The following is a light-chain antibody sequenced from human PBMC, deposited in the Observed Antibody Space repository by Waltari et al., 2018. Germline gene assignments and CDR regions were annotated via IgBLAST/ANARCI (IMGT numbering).Light chain of an antibody. CDR3: QQSHSVPYT. V-gene: IGKV1-39*01. Sequence: DIQMTQSPSSLSPSVGDRIIITCRASQDINRNLNWYQKQVGKDPKLLIYGASNLQSGVPSRFSGSGSETDYTLIISSLQPEDSASYFCQQSHSVPYTFGQETKLVIK. CDR2: GAS. J-gene: IGKJ2*01. CDR1: QDINRN.